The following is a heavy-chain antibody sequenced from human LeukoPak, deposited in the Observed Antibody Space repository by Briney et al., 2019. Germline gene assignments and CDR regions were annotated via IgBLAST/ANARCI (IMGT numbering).Heavy chain of an antibody. CDR2: IYHSGST. V-gene: IGHV4-38-2*02. Sequence: PSETLSLTCTVSGYSISSGYYWGWIRQPPGKGLEWIGSIYHSGSTYYNPSLKSRVTISVDTSKNQFSLKLSSVTAADTAVYYCARALGGSSWYEGVGYYFDYWGQGTLVTVSS. CDR1: GYSISSGYY. D-gene: IGHD6-13*01. J-gene: IGHJ4*02. CDR3: ARALGGSSWYEGVGYYFDY.